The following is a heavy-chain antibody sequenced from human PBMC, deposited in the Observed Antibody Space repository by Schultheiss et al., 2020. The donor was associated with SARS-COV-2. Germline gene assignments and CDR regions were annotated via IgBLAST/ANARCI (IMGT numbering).Heavy chain of an antibody. J-gene: IGHJ5*02. CDR3: ARTKADYDYVWGSYRLNWFDP. CDR2: IYYSGST. CDR1: GGSFSGYY. Sequence: SETLSLTCAVYGGSFSGYYWSWIRQPPGKGLEWIGYIYYSGSTYYNPSLKSRVTISVDTSKNQFSLKLSSVTAADTAVYYCARTKADYDYVWGSYRLNWFDPWGQGTLVTVSS. D-gene: IGHD3-16*02. V-gene: IGHV4-59*08.